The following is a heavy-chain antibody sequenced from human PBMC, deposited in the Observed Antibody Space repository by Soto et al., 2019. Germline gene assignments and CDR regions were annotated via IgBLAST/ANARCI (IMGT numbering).Heavy chain of an antibody. D-gene: IGHD2-2*01. CDR2: IIPLLDTT. Sequence: SVKVSCKTSGGTCSNDIITWVRQAPGQGLEWMGRIIPLLDTTNYAQKFQGRVTITADKSTGTAYMELSSLRSDDTAVYYCAREDRDRETGLVPAAIDGMDVWGQGTTVTVSS. CDR1: GGTCSNDI. J-gene: IGHJ6*02. CDR3: AREDRDRETGLVPAAIDGMDV. V-gene: IGHV1-69*08.